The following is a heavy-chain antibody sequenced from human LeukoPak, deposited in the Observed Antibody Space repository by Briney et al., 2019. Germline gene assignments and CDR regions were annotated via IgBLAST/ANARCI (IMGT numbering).Heavy chain of an antibody. CDR2: ISNTGVAT. V-gene: IGHV3-23*05. CDR1: GFTFSNYV. CDR3: VKSAGKDGYRDVLDI. J-gene: IGHJ3*02. D-gene: IGHD5-24*01. Sequence: GGSLRLSCAASGFTFSNYVMNWVRQAPGQGLEWISTISNTGVATYYADSVKGRFTISRDTFRNTLLLQMNSLRADDTAVYYCVKSAGKDGYRDVLDIWGQGTVVTVSS.